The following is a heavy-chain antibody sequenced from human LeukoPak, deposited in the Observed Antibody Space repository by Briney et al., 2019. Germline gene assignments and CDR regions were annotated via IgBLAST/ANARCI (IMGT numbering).Heavy chain of an antibody. Sequence: ASVKVSCKASGYTFTGYYMHWVRQAPGQGLEWMGRINPNSGGTNYAQKFQGRVTMTRDTSISTVYMELSRLRSDDTAVYYCAREDQLGNFDYWGQGTLVTVSS. D-gene: IGHD7-27*01. CDR1: GYTFTGYY. J-gene: IGHJ4*02. CDR2: INPNSGGT. V-gene: IGHV1-2*06. CDR3: AREDQLGNFDY.